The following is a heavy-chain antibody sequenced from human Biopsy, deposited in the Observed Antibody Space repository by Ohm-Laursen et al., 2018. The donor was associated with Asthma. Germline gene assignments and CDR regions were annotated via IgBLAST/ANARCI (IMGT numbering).Heavy chain of an antibody. D-gene: IGHD1-26*01. J-gene: IGHJ4*02. V-gene: IGHV2-5*02. CDR1: GFSLSTLGVG. CDR3: VHTLVGLKAFDF. Sequence: TQTLTLTCTVSGFSLSTLGVGVGWFRQPPGKALEWLAHIFWDDDKRYSPSLKSRLTIAKDTSRNQVVLTMTNMGPVDTGTYYCVHTLVGLKAFDFWGQGTLVTVSS. CDR2: IFWDDDK.